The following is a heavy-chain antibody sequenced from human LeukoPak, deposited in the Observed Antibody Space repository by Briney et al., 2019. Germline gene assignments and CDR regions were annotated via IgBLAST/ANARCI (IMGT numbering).Heavy chain of an antibody. Sequence: GESLKISCQGSGYSFTNYWIGWVRQMAEKGLEWLGIMYPGDSDTRYSPSFQGQVTISADKSINTAYLQWSSLKASDTAMYYCARRRSYGENFDYWGQGTLVTVSS. CDR3: ARRRSYGENFDY. D-gene: IGHD3-10*01. CDR1: GYSFTNYW. V-gene: IGHV5-51*01. CDR2: MYPGDSDT. J-gene: IGHJ4*02.